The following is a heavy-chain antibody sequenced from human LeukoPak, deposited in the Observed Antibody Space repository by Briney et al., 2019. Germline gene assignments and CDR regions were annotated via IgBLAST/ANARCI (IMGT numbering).Heavy chain of an antibody. J-gene: IGHJ4*02. D-gene: IGHD6-6*01. CDR3: AKDIWGRYSSSSMDFDY. CDR1: GFTFSSYA. V-gene: IGHV3-23*01. CDR2: ISGSGGST. Sequence: PGGSLRLSCAASGFTFSSYAMSWVRQAPGKGLEWVSAISGSGGSTYYADSVKGRFTISRDNSKNTLYLQMNSLRAEGTAVYYCAKDIWGRYSSSSMDFDYWGQGTLVTVSS.